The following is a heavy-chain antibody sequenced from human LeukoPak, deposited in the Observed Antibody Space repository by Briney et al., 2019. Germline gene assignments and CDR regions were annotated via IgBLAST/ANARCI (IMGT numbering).Heavy chain of an antibody. J-gene: IGHJ4*02. V-gene: IGHV3-21*01. D-gene: IGHD3-10*01. CDR3: ARKLWFGEPCCYFDY. Sequence: GGSLRLSCAASGFTFSSYTMNWVRQAPGKGLEWVSSISSSSSYIYYADSVKGRFTISRDNAKNSLHLQVNSLRAEDTAVYYCARKLWFGEPCCYFDYWGQGTLVTVSS. CDR1: GFTFSSYT. CDR2: ISSSSSYI.